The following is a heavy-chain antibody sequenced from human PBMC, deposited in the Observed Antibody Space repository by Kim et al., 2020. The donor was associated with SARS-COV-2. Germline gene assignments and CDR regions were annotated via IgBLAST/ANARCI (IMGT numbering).Heavy chain of an antibody. D-gene: IGHD3-22*01. V-gene: IGHV3-7*01. Sequence: GGSLRLSCAASGFTFNSYWMSWVRQAPGKGLEWVANIKQDGSEKYYVDSVKGRFTISRDNAKNSLYLQMNSLRAEDTAVYYCARALSYESSGYYLNWFDP. CDR1: GFTFNSYW. CDR3: ARALSYESSGYYLNWFDP. J-gene: IGHJ5*02. CDR2: IKQDGSEK.